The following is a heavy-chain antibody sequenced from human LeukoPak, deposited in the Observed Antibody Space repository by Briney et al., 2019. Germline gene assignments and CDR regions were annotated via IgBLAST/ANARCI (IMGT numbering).Heavy chain of an antibody. V-gene: IGHV3-23*01. CDR2: IRSSGGRT. D-gene: IGHD5-18*01. J-gene: IGHJ4*02. CDR1: GFTFSSHA. Sequence: GGSLRLSCAASGFTFSSHAMSWVRQAPGKGLERVSVIRSSGGRTYNADSVKGRFTVSRDNSKNTLYLQMNSLRAEDTAVYYCAKEHSPPRGYSYGYSFDYWGQGTLVTVSS. CDR3: AKEHSPPRGYSYGYSFDY.